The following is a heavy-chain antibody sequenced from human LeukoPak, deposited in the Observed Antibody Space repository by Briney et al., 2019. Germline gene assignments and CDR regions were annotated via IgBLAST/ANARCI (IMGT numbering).Heavy chain of an antibody. CDR3: ARDSDSSSWYNPLRY. Sequence: PGGSLRLSCAASGFTVSSNYMSWVRQAPGKGLEWVSAICSGGSTYYADSVEGRFTISRDNSKNTLYPQMNSLRAEDTAVYYCARDSDSSSWYNPLRYWGQGTLVTVSS. V-gene: IGHV3-66*01. J-gene: IGHJ4*02. CDR2: ICSGGST. D-gene: IGHD6-13*01. CDR1: GFTVSSNY.